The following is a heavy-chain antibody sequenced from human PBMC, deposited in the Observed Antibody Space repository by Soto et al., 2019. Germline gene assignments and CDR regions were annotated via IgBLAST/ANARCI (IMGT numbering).Heavy chain of an antibody. V-gene: IGHV3-23*01. CDR2: ISGRGTST. Sequence: DVQLLESGGGLVQPGGSLRLSCAASGFTFSSYAMTWVRQAPGKGLEWVSAISGRGTSTYYADSVRGRFTISRDNSQNTLYLQMNSLRAEDTAVYYCAKASITMVRGLTNWFDPWGQGTLVTVSS. J-gene: IGHJ5*02. CDR3: AKASITMVRGLTNWFDP. CDR1: GFTFSSYA. D-gene: IGHD3-10*01.